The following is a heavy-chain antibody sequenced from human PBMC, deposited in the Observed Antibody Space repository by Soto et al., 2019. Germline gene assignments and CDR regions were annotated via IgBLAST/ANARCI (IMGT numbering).Heavy chain of an antibody. CDR1: GFSFSSYA. Sequence: QVQLVESGGGVVQPGRSLRLSCAASGFSFSSYAMHWVRQAPGKGLEWVAVISYDGSNKYYADSVKGRFTISRDNSKNTLDLQMNSLRAEDTAVYYCARPRRITIFGVVIMYYYGMDVWGQGTTVTVSS. J-gene: IGHJ6*02. CDR2: ISYDGSNK. CDR3: ARPRRITIFGVVIMYYYGMDV. D-gene: IGHD3-3*01. V-gene: IGHV3-30-3*01.